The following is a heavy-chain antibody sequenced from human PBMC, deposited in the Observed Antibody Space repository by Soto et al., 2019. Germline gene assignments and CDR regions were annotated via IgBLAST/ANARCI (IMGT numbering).Heavy chain of an antibody. CDR1: GYSVTSSDYY. D-gene: IGHD2-15*01. CDR2: MFYSGPT. V-gene: IGHV4-39*01. CDR3: APLSVSLSGPYGIHV. Sequence: KPSETLSLTCSVSGYSVTSSDYYWAWIRQPPGKGLEWIGSMFYSGPTYYNPSLKSRVTLSVDTSKNQFSVRLNSVTAADTAVYYYAPLSVSLSGPYGIHVWGQGTTVTVSS. J-gene: IGHJ6*02.